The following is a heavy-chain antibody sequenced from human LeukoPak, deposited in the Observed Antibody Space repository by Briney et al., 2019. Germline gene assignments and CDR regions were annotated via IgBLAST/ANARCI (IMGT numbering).Heavy chain of an antibody. J-gene: IGHJ4*02. CDR2: ISSSNSPI. CDR3: AREPSGVLGLDY. V-gene: IGHV3-48*01. CDR1: GFTFSSYS. D-gene: IGHD3-10*01. Sequence: GGSLRLSCVASGFTFSSYSMNWVRQAPGKGLEWVSYISSSNSPIYYADSLRGRFTISRDNAKNSLFLQMNSLRVEVTAVYYCAREPSGVLGLDYWGQGTLVTVSS.